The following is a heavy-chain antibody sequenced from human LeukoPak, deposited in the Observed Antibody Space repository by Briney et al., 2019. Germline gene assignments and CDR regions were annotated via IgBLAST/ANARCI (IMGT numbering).Heavy chain of an antibody. CDR1: GFTFSSYA. Sequence: GGSLRLSCAASGFTFSSYAMSWVRQAPGKGLEWVSGISGSGASTYYADSVKGRFTISRDNSKNTLYLQVNSLRAEDTAVYYCAKEAVGPYAFDIWGQGTMVTVSS. D-gene: IGHD6-19*01. J-gene: IGHJ3*02. CDR3: AKEAVGPYAFDI. CDR2: ISGSGAST. V-gene: IGHV3-23*01.